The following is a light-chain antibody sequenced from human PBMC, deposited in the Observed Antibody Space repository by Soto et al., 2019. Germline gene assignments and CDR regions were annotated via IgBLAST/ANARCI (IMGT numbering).Light chain of an antibody. CDR3: QQYHNWPWA. J-gene: IGKJ1*01. CDR2: AAS. Sequence: ERVMTQSPATLSVSPGERVVLSCRASRSVDNNLAWYQQKPGQAPRLLISAASTRATGIPARFSVTGSGTEFTLTISSLQSEDIAVYYCQQYHNWPWAFGQGTKVEIK. CDR1: RSVDNN. V-gene: IGKV3-15*01.